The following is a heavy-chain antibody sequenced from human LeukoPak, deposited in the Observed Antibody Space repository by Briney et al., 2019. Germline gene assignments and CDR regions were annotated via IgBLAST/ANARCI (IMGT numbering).Heavy chain of an antibody. D-gene: IGHD1-26*01. J-gene: IGHJ4*02. CDR3: AKDRGEWELLFDY. Sequence: GGSLRLSCAASGFIVSSNYVSWVRQAPGKGLEWVAVISYDGSNKYYADSVKGRFTISRDNSKNTLYLQMNSLRAEDTAVYYCAKDRGEWELLFDYWGQGTLVTVSS. V-gene: IGHV3-30*18. CDR1: GFIVSSNY. CDR2: ISYDGSNK.